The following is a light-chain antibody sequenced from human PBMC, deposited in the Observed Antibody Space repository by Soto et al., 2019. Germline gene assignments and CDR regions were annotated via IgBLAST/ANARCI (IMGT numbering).Light chain of an antibody. CDR3: FSYAGYYTLL. J-gene: IGLJ3*02. CDR1: SSDGGTYNY. V-gene: IGLV2-11*01. Sequence: QSVLTQPRSVSGSPGQSVTISCTGASSDGGTYNYVSWYQQHPGKAPKLMIYDVTKRPSGVPDRVSGSKSGNTASLTISGLQADDEADYYCFSYAGYYTLLFGGGTKLTVL. CDR2: DVT.